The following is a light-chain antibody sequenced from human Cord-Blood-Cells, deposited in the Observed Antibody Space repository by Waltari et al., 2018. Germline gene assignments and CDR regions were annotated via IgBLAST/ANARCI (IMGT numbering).Light chain of an antibody. Sequence: EIVLTQSPGALSLSPGERAPLSCRASQSVSSSYLAWYQQKPGQAPRLLIYGASSRATGIPDRLSGSGSGTDFTLTISRLVPEDFAVYCCQQYGSSYTFGQGTKLEI. CDR3: QQYGSSYT. CDR1: QSVSSSY. V-gene: IGKV3-20*01. CDR2: GAS. J-gene: IGKJ2*01.